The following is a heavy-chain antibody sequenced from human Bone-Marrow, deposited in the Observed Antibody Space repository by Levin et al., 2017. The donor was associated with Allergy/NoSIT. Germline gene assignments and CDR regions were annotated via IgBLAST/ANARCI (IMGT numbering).Heavy chain of an antibody. V-gene: IGHV3-21*01. Sequence: SCAASGFTFSSYSMNWVRQAPGKGLEWVSSISSSSSYIYYADSVKGRFTISRDNAKNSLYLQMNSLRAEDTAVYYCARDPTPFTPMYPPLPGVSPGYWGQGTLVTVSS. CDR1: GFTFSSYS. CDR2: ISSSSSYI. D-gene: IGHD3-10*01. J-gene: IGHJ4*02. CDR3: ARDPTPFTPMYPPLPGVSPGY.